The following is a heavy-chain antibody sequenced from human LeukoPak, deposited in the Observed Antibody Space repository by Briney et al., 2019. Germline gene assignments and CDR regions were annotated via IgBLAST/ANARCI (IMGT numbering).Heavy chain of an antibody. Sequence: SETLSLTCTVSGGSLSSYYWSWIRQPPGKGLEWIGYIYYSGSTNYNPSLKSRVTISVDTSKNQFSLKLSSVTAADTAVYYCARVDSIVGATTSLDWFDPWGQGTLVTVSS. CDR3: ARVDSIVGATTSLDWFDP. D-gene: IGHD1-26*01. V-gene: IGHV4-59*01. J-gene: IGHJ5*02. CDR1: GGSLSSYY. CDR2: IYYSGST.